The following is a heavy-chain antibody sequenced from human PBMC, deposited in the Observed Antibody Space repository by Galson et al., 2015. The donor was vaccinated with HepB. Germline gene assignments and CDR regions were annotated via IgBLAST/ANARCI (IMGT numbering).Heavy chain of an antibody. Sequence: CAISGDSVSSNSAAWNWIRQSPSRGLEWLGRTYYRFKWYYDYAVSVKSRITINPDISKYQFSLQLNSVTPEDTAVYYCARNVYYDTSGYYYKPGWIDPWGQGTLVTVSS. J-gene: IGHJ5*02. CDR2: TYYRFKWYY. CDR1: GDSVSSNSAA. V-gene: IGHV6-1*01. D-gene: IGHD3-22*01. CDR3: ARNVYYDTSGYYYKPGWIDP.